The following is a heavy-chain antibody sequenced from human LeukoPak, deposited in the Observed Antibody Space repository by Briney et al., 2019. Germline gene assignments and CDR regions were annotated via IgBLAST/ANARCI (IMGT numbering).Heavy chain of an antibody. Sequence: SQTLSLTCAISGDSFSSNNAAWNWIRQSPSRGLEWLGRTYHRSTWYDDYVVSVRSRLTITPDISKDQVSLQLNSVTPEDTAVYYCTREVAGTGGFDYWGQGITVTVSS. V-gene: IGHV6-1*01. J-gene: IGHJ4*02. CDR2: TYHRSTWYD. D-gene: IGHD6-13*01. CDR1: GDSFSSNNAA. CDR3: TREVAGTGGFDY.